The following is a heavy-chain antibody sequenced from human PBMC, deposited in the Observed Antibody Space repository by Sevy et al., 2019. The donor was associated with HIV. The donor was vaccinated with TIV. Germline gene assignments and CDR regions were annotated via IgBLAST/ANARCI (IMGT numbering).Heavy chain of an antibody. CDR2: IYDSEST. J-gene: IGHJ4*02. CDR3: ARQGIAVADRYFDY. D-gene: IGHD6-19*01. Sequence: SETLSLTCTVSGGSISSSSYYWGWIRQPPGKGLEWIGRIYDSESTYYNPSLKSPVTISVDTSKNQFSLKLSSVTAADTAVYYCARQGIAVADRYFDYWGQGTLVTVSS. CDR1: GGSISSSSYY. V-gene: IGHV4-39*01.